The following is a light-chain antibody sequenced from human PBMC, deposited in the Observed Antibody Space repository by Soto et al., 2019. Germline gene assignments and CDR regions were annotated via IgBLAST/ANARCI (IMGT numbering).Light chain of an antibody. Sequence: QSALTQPASVSGSPGQSITISCTGTSSDVGGYNYVSWYQQHPGKAPKLMIYDVSNRHSGVSNRFSGSKSGNTASLTISGLQAEEEADYSCSSYTSSSTLGVFRPGTKLTVL. CDR3: SSYTSSSTLGV. CDR2: DVS. V-gene: IGLV2-14*01. CDR1: SSDVGGYNY. J-gene: IGLJ1*01.